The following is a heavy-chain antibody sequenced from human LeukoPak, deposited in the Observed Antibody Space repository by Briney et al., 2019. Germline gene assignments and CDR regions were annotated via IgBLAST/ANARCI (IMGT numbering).Heavy chain of an antibody. CDR2: IYHSGST. J-gene: IGHJ5*02. V-gene: IGHV4-31*03. CDR3: AREVIVVVPAAIYWFDP. CDR1: GGSISSGGYY. D-gene: IGHD2-2*02. Sequence: SQTLSLTCTVSGGSISSGGYYWSWIRQHPGKGLEWIGYIYHSGSTYYNPSLKSRVTISVDTSKNQFSLKLSSVTAADTAVYYCAREVIVVVPAAIYWFDPWGQGTLVTVSS.